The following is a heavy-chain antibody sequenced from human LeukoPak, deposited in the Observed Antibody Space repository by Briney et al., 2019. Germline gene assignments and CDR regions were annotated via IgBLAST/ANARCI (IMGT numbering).Heavy chain of an antibody. CDR2: ISGSGGST. D-gene: IGHD3-22*01. CDR1: GFTFSSYA. J-gene: IGHJ4*02. V-gene: IGHV3-23*01. Sequence: PGGSLRLSCAASGFTFSSYAMSWVRQAPGKGLEWVPAISGSGGSTYYADSVKGRFTISRDNSKNTLYLQMNSLRAEDTAVYYCAKGMVYYYDSSGYLAGLDYWGQGTLVTVSS. CDR3: AKGMVYYYDSSGYLAGLDY.